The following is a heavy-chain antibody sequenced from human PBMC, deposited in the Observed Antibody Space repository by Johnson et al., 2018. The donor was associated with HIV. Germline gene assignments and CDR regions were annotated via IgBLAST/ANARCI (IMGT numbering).Heavy chain of an antibody. D-gene: IGHD4-17*01. V-gene: IGHV3-30*03. J-gene: IGHJ3*02. Sequence: QMQLVESGGGLVQPGGSLRLSCAASGFTFSSYDMHWVRQATGKGLEWVAVISYDGSNKYYADSVKGRFTISIDNAKNSLYLQMNSLRAEDPALYYCARRRRYGDYFADAFDSWGQGTMVTVSS. CDR1: GFTFSSYD. CDR2: ISYDGSNK. CDR3: ARRRRYGDYFADAFDS.